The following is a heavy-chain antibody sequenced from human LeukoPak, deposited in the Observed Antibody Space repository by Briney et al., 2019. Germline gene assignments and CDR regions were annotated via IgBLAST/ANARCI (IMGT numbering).Heavy chain of an antibody. V-gene: IGHV1-18*04. CDR1: GYTFTSYG. CDR3: ARDTEGIVVVPAAVNWFDP. CDR2: ISAYNGNT. D-gene: IGHD2-2*01. J-gene: IGHJ5*02. Sequence: ASVKVSCKASGYTFTSYGISWVRQAPGQGLEWMGWISAYNGNTNYAQKLQGRVTMTTDTSTSTAYMELRSLRSDDTAVYYCARDTEGIVVVPAAVNWFDPWGQGTLVTVSS.